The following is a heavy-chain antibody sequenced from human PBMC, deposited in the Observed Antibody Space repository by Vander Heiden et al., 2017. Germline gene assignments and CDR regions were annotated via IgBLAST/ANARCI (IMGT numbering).Heavy chain of an antibody. V-gene: IGHV1-69*01. D-gene: IGHD6-13*01. J-gene: IGHJ5*02. CDR1: GGTFSSYA. CDR3: SREGSSPGFDP. Sequence: QVQLVQSGAEVKKPGSSVKVSCKASGGTFSSYAISWVRQAPGQGLEWMGGIIPSFGSPNYAQKFPGRVTITADESTSTAFMELSSLRSEDAAVYYCSREGSSPGFDPWGQGTLVTVSS. CDR2: IIPSFGSP.